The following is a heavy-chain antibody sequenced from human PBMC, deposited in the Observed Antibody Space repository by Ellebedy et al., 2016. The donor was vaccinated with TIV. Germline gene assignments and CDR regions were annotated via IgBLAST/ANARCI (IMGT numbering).Heavy chain of an antibody. D-gene: IGHD3-16*01. V-gene: IGHV3-33*01. Sequence: GESLKISCAASGFTFSGYYMHWVRQAPGKGLEWVSAIWFDGSNEYFADSVQGRFTSSRDNSKNTLYLQMNGLRADDTAVYYCARDRSLGPSRYFDLWGRGTLVTVSS. CDR2: IWFDGSNE. J-gene: IGHJ2*01. CDR1: GFTFSGYY. CDR3: ARDRSLGPSRYFDL.